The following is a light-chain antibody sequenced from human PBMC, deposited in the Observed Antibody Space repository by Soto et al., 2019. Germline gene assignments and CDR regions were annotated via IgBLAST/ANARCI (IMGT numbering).Light chain of an antibody. CDR2: ANS. Sequence: QSVLTQPPSVSGAPGQRVTISCTGSSSNIGAGYDVHWYQQLPGTAPKLLIFANSNRPSGVPDRFSGSKSGTSASLAITGLQAEDEAVFYCQSYDSSLSGWVFGGGTKLTVL. V-gene: IGLV1-40*01. CDR1: SSNIGAGYD. J-gene: IGLJ3*02. CDR3: QSYDSSLSGWV.